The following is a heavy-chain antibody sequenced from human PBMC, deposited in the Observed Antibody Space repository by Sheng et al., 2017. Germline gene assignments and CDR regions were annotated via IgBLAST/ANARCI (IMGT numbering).Heavy chain of an antibody. J-gene: IGHJ3*02. D-gene: IGHD6-19*01. V-gene: IGHV3-74*01. CDR2: INSDGSST. Sequence: WISRINSDGSSTSYADSVKGRFTISRDNAKNTLYLQMNSVRVEDTAVYYCARRLVHDAFDIWGQGTMVTVSS. CDR3: ARRLVHDAFDI.